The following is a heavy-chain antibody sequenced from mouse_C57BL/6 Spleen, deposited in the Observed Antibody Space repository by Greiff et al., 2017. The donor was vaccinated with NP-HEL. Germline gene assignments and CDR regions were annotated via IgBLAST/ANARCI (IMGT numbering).Heavy chain of an antibody. CDR2: IDPENGDT. CDR3: TRRPFAY. Sequence: EVQLQQSGAELVRPGASVKLSCTASGFNIKDDYMHWVKQRPEQGLEWIGWIDPENGDTEYASKFQGKATITANTSSNTAYLQLSSLTSEDTAVYSCTRRPFAYWGQGTLVTVSA. J-gene: IGHJ3*01. CDR1: GFNIKDDY. V-gene: IGHV14-4*01.